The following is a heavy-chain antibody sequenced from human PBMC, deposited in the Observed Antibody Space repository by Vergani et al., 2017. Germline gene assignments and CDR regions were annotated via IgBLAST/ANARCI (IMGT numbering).Heavy chain of an antibody. Sequence: QLQLQESGPGLVKPSETLSLTCTVSGGSISSSSYYWGWIRQPPGKGLEWIGSIYYSWSTYYKPSLKSRVTISVDTSKNQFSLKLSAVTAADTAVYYGARVGATHDYWGQGTLVTVSS. CDR2: IYYSWST. J-gene: IGHJ4*02. D-gene: IGHD1-26*01. CDR1: GGSISSSSYY. V-gene: IGHV4-39*07. CDR3: ARVGATHDY.